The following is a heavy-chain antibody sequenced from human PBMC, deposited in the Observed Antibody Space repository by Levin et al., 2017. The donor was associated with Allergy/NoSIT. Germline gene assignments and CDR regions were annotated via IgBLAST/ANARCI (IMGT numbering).Heavy chain of an antibody. CDR1: GFTFNNYA. V-gene: IGHV3-23*01. CDR2: IINSGVGT. J-gene: IGHJ4*02. D-gene: IGHD6-19*01. CDR3: AKDAIRGSDQPYYFDY. Sequence: HTSETLSLTCAASGFTFNNYAMSWVRQAPGKGLEWVSAIINSGVGTYYADSVKGRFTISRDNSKNTMYLQMNSLRAEDTAVYFCAKDAIRGSDQPYYFDYWGQGTLVTASS.